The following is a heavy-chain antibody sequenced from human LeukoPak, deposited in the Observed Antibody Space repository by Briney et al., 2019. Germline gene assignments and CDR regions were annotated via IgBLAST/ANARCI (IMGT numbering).Heavy chain of an antibody. CDR1: GFTFSSYA. CDR3: ARDSSCGY. V-gene: IGHV3-30*04. J-gene: IGHJ4*02. Sequence: PGGSLRLSCAASGFTFSSYAMHWVRQAPGKGLEWVAVISYDGSNKYYADSLKGRFTISRDNSKNTLYLQMNSLRAEDTAVYYCARDSSCGYWGQGTLVTVSS. D-gene: IGHD2-15*01. CDR2: ISYDGSNK.